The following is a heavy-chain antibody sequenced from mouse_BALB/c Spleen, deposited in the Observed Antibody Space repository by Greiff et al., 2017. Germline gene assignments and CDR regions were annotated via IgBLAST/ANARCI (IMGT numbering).Heavy chain of an antibody. Sequence: QVQLQQPGAELVKPGASVKLSCKASGYTFTSYWMHWVKQRPGQGLVWIGEIEPSDSYTNYNQKFKGKATLTVDKSSSTAYMQLSSLTSEDSAVYYCARSMVYYGSSYVDYWGQGTTLTVSS. D-gene: IGHD1-1*01. CDR2: IEPSDSYT. V-gene: IGHV1-69*02. CDR1: GYTFTSYW. CDR3: ARSMVYYGSSYVDY. J-gene: IGHJ2*01.